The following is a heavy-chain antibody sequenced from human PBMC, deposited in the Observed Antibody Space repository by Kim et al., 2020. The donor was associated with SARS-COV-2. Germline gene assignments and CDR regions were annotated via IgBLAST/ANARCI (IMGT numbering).Heavy chain of an antibody. V-gene: IGHV1-24*01. CDR2: T. J-gene: IGHJ2*01. CDR3: ATAGHYWYFDL. Sequence: TSYAQKFQGGVTMTEDTSTDTAYMELSSLRSEDTAVYYCATAGHYWYFDLWGRGTLVAVSS.